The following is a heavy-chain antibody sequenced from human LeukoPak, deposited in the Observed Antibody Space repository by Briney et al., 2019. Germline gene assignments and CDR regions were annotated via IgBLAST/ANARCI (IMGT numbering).Heavy chain of an antibody. Sequence: SETLSLTCTVSGGSIISSSFWWGWIRQPPGKGLEWIGSIYYSGVSYYNTSLKSRVTISVDTSKNQFSLNLNSVTAADTAVYYCARFPSYFTMVRGVISAIDYWGQGTLVTVSS. V-gene: IGHV4-39*01. CDR3: ARFPSYFTMVRGVISAIDY. CDR2: IYYSGVS. CDR1: GGSIISSSFW. D-gene: IGHD3-10*01. J-gene: IGHJ4*02.